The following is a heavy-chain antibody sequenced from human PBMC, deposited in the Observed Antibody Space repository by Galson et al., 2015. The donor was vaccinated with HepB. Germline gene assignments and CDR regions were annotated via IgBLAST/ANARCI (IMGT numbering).Heavy chain of an antibody. Sequence: SETLSLTCAVSGYSISSGYYWGWIRQPPGKGLEWIGSIYHSGSTYYNPSLKSRVTISVDTSKNQFSLKLSSVTAADTAVYYCARDDYGDPGDWYFDLWGRGTLVTVSS. D-gene: IGHD4-17*01. CDR1: GYSISSGYY. V-gene: IGHV4-38-2*02. CDR2: IYHSGST. J-gene: IGHJ2*01. CDR3: ARDDYGDPGDWYFDL.